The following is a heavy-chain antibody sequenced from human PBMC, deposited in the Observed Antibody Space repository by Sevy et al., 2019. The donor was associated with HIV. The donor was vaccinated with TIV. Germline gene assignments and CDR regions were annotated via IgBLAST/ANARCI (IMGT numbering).Heavy chain of an antibody. D-gene: IGHD1-26*01. CDR1: GGSITSLY. CDR3: AGENAWGRGYS. CDR2: IYYNGHI. J-gene: IGHJ4*02. V-gene: IGHV4-59*08. Sequence: LPETLSLTCTVSGGSITSLYWNWIRQPPGKGLEWIANIYYNGHINYNPSLKSRFTLSLDTSKNQFSLRLSSVTAADTAMYYCAGENAWGRGYSWGQGTLVTVSS.